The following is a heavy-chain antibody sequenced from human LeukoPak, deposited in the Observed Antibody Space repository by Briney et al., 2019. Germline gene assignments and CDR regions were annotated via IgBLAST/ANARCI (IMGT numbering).Heavy chain of an antibody. Sequence: SVKVSCKASGGTFSSYAISWVRQAPGQGLEWMGGIIPIFGTANYAQKFQGRVTITADESTSTAYMELNSLRAEDTAVYYCAKDRLSGSYDMVDYWGQGTLVTVSS. J-gene: IGHJ4*02. D-gene: IGHD1-26*01. CDR1: GGTFSSYA. CDR2: IIPIFGTA. V-gene: IGHV1-69*19. CDR3: AKDRLSGSYDMVDY.